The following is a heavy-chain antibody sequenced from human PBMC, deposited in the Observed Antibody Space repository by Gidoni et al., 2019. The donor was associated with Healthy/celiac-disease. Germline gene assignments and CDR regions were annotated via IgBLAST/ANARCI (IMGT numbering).Heavy chain of an antibody. CDR1: GFTVSSNY. V-gene: IGHV3-66*01. CDR3: AREGLFYDSSGSLDY. CDR2: IYSGGRT. Sequence: VQLVESGGGLVQPGGSLSLSCAASGFTVSSNYLSWVRQAPGKGLVWVSVIYSGGRTYYADSVKGRFTISRDNSKNTLYLQMNSLRAEDTAVYYCAREGLFYDSSGSLDYWGQGTLVTVSS. D-gene: IGHD3-22*01. J-gene: IGHJ4*02.